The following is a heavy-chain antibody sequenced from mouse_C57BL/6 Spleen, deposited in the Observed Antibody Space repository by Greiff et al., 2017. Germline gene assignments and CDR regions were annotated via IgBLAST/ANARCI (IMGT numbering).Heavy chain of an antibody. D-gene: IGHD2-3*01. CDR1: GYTFTDYY. CDR2: INPNNGGT. J-gene: IGHJ3*01. V-gene: IGHV1-26*01. CDR3: ARMDGYYSFAY. Sequence: VQLQQSGPELVKPGASVKISCKASGYTFTDYYMNWVKQSHGKSLEWIGDINPNNGGTSYNQKFKGKATLTVDKSSSTAYMKLRSLTSEDSAVYYCARMDGYYSFAYWGQGTLVTVSA.